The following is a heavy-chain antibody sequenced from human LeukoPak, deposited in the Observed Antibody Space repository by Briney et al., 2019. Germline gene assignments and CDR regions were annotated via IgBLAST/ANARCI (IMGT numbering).Heavy chain of an antibody. CDR2: IYTSGST. Sequence: SQTLSLTCTVSGGSISSGNFYWSWIRQPAGKGLEWIGRIYTSGSTNYNPSLKSRVTISLDTSKNQFSLKVSSVTAADTAVYYCARGRLTGRYYFGYWGQGTLVTVSS. D-gene: IGHD7-27*01. J-gene: IGHJ4*02. CDR1: GGSISSGNFY. V-gene: IGHV4-61*02. CDR3: ARGRLTGRYYFGY.